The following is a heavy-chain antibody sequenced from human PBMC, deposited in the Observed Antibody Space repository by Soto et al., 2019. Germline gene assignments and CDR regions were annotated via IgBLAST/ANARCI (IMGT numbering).Heavy chain of an antibody. CDR1: GGSISSSSYY. V-gene: IGHV4-39*01. CDR3: ARTGGTSKYNWNPFDY. D-gene: IGHD1-20*01. Sequence: SETLSLTCTVSGGSISSSSYYWGWIRQPPGKGLEWIGSIYYSGSTYYNPSLKSRVTISVDTSKNQFSLKLSSVTAADTAVYYCARTGGTSKYNWNPFDYWGQGTLVTVSS. J-gene: IGHJ4*02. CDR2: IYYSGST.